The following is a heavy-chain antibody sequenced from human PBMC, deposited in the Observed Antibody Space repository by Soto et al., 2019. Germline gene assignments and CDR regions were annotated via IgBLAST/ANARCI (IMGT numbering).Heavy chain of an antibody. V-gene: IGHV1-18*01. J-gene: IGHJ4*02. CDR3: AGGRDGDY. CDR1: GYAFTTYG. Sequence: QVHLVQSGAEVKKPGASVKVSCKGSGYAFTTYGITWVRQAPGQGLEWMGWISAHNGNTNYAQKLQGRVTVTRDTYTSTAYMELRSLRSDDTAVYYCAGGRDGDYWGQGALVTVSS. CDR2: ISAHNGNT. D-gene: IGHD6-6*01.